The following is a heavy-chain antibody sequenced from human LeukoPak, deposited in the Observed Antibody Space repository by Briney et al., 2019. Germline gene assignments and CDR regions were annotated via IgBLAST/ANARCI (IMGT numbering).Heavy chain of an antibody. CDR3: ARSYCSSTSCYIPDY. D-gene: IGHD2-2*02. CDR2: IIPIFGTA. Sequence: ASVKVSCKASGYTFTSYGISWVRQAPGQGLEWVGGIIPIFGTANYAQKFQGRVTITTDESTSTAYMELSSLRSEDTAVYYCARSYCSSTSCYIPDYWGQGTLVTVSS. J-gene: IGHJ4*02. V-gene: IGHV1-69*05. CDR1: GYTFTSYG.